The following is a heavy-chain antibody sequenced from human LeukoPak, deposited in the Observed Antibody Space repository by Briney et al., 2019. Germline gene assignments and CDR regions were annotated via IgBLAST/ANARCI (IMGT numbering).Heavy chain of an antibody. CDR3: AKDRVTMVRGVPHY. D-gene: IGHD3-10*01. CDR1: GFTFSSYA. CDR2: IRYDGSNK. Sequence: GGSLRLSCAASGFTFSSYAMSWVRQAPGKGLEWVAFIRYDGSNKYCADSVKGRFTISRDNSKNTLYLQMNSLRAEDTAVYYCAKDRVTMVRGVPHYWGQGTLVTVSS. V-gene: IGHV3-30*02. J-gene: IGHJ4*02.